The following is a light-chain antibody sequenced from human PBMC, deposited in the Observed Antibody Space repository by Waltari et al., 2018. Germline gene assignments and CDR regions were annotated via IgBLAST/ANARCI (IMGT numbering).Light chain of an antibody. J-gene: IGLJ2*01. CDR3: TSYTSTNTVI. CDR1: SSDIGGYNY. Sequence: SVLTQPASVSGSPGQSITISCTGTSSDIGGYNYVSWYQQHPGKAPKLVIYDVSRWPPAFSHRFAGSKSGNTVSLTISGLQAEDESHYYCTSYTSTNTVIFGGGTKVTGL. CDR2: DVS. V-gene: IGLV2-14*03.